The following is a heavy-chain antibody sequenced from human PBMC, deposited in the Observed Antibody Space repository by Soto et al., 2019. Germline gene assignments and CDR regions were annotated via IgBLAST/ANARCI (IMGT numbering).Heavy chain of an antibody. V-gene: IGHV4-30-4*01. D-gene: IGHD5-12*01. J-gene: IGHJ5*02. Sequence: PSETLSLTCTVSGGSISSGDYYWSWIRQPPGKGLEWIGYIYYSGSTYYNPSLKSRVTISVDTSKNQFSLKLSSVTAADTAVYYCARDLTVDIVAPTEGVFDPWGQGTLVTVSS. CDR3: ARDLTVDIVAPTEGVFDP. CDR2: IYYSGST. CDR1: GGSISSGDYY.